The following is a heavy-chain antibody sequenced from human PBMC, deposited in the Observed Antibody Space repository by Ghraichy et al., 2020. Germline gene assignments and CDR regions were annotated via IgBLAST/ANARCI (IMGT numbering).Heavy chain of an antibody. Sequence: GGSLRLSCTASGFLFSSYSMSWVRQAPGKGLGWVSVIGPTGGDTNYADSVKGRFTISRDNSKNTLYLQMNSLRAEDTARYYCAKDGYCISGSCTPFDYWGQGSLVTVSS. D-gene: IGHD2-2*03. J-gene: IGHJ4*02. CDR1: GFLFSSYS. V-gene: IGHV3-23*01. CDR3: AKDGYCISGSCTPFDY. CDR2: IGPTGGDT.